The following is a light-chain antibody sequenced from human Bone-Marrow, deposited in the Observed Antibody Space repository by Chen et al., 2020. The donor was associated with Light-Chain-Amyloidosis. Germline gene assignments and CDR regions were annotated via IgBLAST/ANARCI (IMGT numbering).Light chain of an antibody. J-gene: IGLJ2*01. Sequence: SYELTQPPSVPVSPGQTARITCSGDDLPTKYAYWYHQNQGQAPVLVIHRDTERPSGISERFCGSSSGTTATWTISGVQAEDEGDYHCQSADSSGTYEVIFGGGTKLTVL. CDR3: QSADSSGTYEVI. CDR1: DLPTKY. CDR2: RDT. V-gene: IGLV3-25*03.